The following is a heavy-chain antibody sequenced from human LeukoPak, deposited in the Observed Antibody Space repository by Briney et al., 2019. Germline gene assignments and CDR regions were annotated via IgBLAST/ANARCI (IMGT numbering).Heavy chain of an antibody. CDR1: GFTFRSFA. D-gene: IGHD2-2*01. CDR3: ARDGSWGDYQFYFYMDV. CDR2: ISASGHYI. V-gene: IGHV3-23*01. J-gene: IGHJ6*03. Sequence: PGGSLRLSCEASGFTFRSFAMRWVRQAPGKGVAGLSGISASGHYIYQADSVKGRFTISRDNSKNTLYIEINSLRVEDTAVYYCARDGSWGDYQFYFYMDVWGKGTTVTVSS.